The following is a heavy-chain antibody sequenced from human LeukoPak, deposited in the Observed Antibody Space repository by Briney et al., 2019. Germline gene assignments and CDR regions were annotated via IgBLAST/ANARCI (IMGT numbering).Heavy chain of an antibody. CDR2: IYYSGSN. V-gene: IGHV4-31*03. Sequence: SQTLSLTCTVSGGSISSGGYYWSWIRQHPGKGLEWIGYIYYSGSNYYNPSLKSRVTISVDTSKNQFSLELSSVAAADTAVYYCARSYSGYSSVDYWGQGTLVTVSS. CDR1: GGSISSGGYY. D-gene: IGHD5-12*01. CDR3: ARSYSGYSSVDY. J-gene: IGHJ4*02.